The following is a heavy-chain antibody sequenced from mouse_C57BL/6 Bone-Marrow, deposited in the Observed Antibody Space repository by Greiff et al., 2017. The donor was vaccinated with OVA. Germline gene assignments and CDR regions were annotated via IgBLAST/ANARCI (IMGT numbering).Heavy chain of an antibody. CDR1: GYTFTSYW. CDR3: VGGGSGYGDY. Sequence: QVQLQQPGAELVKPGASVKLSCKASGYTFTSYWMQWVKQRPGQGLEWIGEIDPSDSYTNYNQKFKGKATLTVDTSSSTAYMQLSSLTSEDSAVYYCVGGGSGYGDYWGQGTTLTVSS. V-gene: IGHV1-50*01. J-gene: IGHJ2*01. CDR2: IDPSDSYT. D-gene: IGHD3-2*02.